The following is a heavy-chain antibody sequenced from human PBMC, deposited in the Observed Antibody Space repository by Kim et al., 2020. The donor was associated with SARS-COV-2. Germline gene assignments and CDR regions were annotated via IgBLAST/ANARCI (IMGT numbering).Heavy chain of an antibody. CDR2: SGRT. V-gene: IGHV4-39*01. CDR3: ARGVPSDY. D-gene: IGHD2-2*01. J-gene: IGHJ4*02. Sequence: SGRTNSNPALKSRVTISVDTAKNQYSLKLSSVTAADTAVYYCARGVPSDYWGQGTLVTVSS.